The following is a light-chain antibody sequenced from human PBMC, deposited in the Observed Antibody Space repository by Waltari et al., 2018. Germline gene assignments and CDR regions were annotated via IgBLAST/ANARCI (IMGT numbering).Light chain of an antibody. Sequence: DIVMTQSPDSLAVSLGERATINCQSSQTLFYSSKNKDYLAWYQQKPGQPPKLLFYWSTTRESGVPDRFSGSGSGTDFTLTISSLQAEDVAVYYCHQYYSIPYSFGQGTRLEIK. V-gene: IGKV4-1*01. J-gene: IGKJ2*03. CDR1: QTLFYSSKNKDY. CDR3: HQYYSIPYS. CDR2: WST.